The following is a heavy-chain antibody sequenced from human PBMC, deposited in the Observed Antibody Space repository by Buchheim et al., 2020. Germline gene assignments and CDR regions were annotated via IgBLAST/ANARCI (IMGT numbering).Heavy chain of an antibody. CDR2: IKQDGSEK. J-gene: IGHJ6*04. CDR1: GFTFSSYW. CDR3: ARGKGPGSRYYYYGMDV. Sequence: EVQLVESGGGLVQPGGSLRLSCAASGFTFSSYWMSWVRQAPGKGLEWVANIKQDGSEKYYVDSVKGRFTISRDNAKNSLYLQMNSLRAGETAVYYCARGKGPGSRYYYYGMDVWGKGTT. D-gene: IGHD3-10*01. V-gene: IGHV3-7*04.